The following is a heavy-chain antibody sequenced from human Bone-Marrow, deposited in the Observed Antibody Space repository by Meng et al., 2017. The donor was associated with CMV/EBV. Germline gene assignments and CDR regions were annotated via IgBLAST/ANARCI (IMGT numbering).Heavy chain of an antibody. J-gene: IGHJ6*02. Sequence: SLKISCAAAGFTVSNNFMSWVRQAPGKGLEWVSITYSGGSTYYADSVKGRFTISRDNSKNTQYLQMNSMRAEDTAVYYCAREPSSSSWGYYYGMDVWGQGTTGTGS. CDR2: TYSGGST. CDR1: GFTVSNNF. D-gene: IGHD6-6*01. V-gene: IGHV3-53*01. CDR3: AREPSSSSWGYYYGMDV.